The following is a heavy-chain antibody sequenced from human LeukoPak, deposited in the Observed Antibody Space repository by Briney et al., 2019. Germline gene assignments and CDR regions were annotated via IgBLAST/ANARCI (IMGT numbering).Heavy chain of an antibody. Sequence: SETLSLTCTVSGYSITSGYYWGWIRQPPGKGLEWIGSIYHSGSTFYNPSLKSRVTISVDTSKNQFSLKLSSVTAADTAVYYCARRDVLGYCSGGSCIRGDYYYGMDVWGQGTTVTVSS. CDR2: IYHSGST. V-gene: IGHV4-38-2*02. J-gene: IGHJ6*02. D-gene: IGHD2-15*01. CDR1: GYSITSGYY. CDR3: ARRDVLGYCSGGSCIRGDYYYGMDV.